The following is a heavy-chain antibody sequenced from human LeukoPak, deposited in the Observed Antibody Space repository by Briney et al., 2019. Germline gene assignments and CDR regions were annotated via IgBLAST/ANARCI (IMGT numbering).Heavy chain of an antibody. CDR1: GFRFSSYA. V-gene: IGHV3-23*01. J-gene: IGHJ3*02. CDR2: ISGSGVST. D-gene: IGHD3-3*01. Sequence: GGSLRLSCAASGFRFSSYAMSWVRQAPGKGLEWVSAISGSGVSTYYADSVKGRFTVSRDNSKNTLYLQMNSLRAEDTAVYYCASPYYDFWSGPNAFDIWGQGTMVTVSS. CDR3: ASPYYDFWSGPNAFDI.